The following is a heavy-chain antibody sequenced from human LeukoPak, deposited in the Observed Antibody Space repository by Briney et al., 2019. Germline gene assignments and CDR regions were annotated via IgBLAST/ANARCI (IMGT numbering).Heavy chain of an antibody. CDR1: GGSINGFY. CDR2: IYYRGTT. D-gene: IGHD3-22*01. CDR3: ARYDSSDQYYDY. V-gene: IGHV4-59*01. Sequence: SETLSLTCIVSGGSINGFYWSWVRQPPGKGLEWIGYIYYRGTTKYNPPLKSRVIISVDTSKNQFSLKLSSVTAADTAVYYCARYDSSDQYYDYCGQGTLVTVSA. J-gene: IGHJ4*02.